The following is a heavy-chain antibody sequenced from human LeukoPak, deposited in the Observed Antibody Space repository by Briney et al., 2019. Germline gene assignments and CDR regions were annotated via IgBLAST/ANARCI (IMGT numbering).Heavy chain of an antibody. Sequence: GGPLRLSCAASGFTFDDYGMSWVRQAPGKGLEWVSGINWNGGSTGYADSVKGRFTISRDNAKNSLYLQMNSLRAEDTAVYYCARDLSPEYDSSSYYDALDIWGQGTVVTVSS. V-gene: IGHV3-20*04. J-gene: IGHJ3*02. D-gene: IGHD3-22*01. CDR1: GFTFDDYG. CDR3: ARDLSPEYDSSSYYDALDI. CDR2: INWNGGST.